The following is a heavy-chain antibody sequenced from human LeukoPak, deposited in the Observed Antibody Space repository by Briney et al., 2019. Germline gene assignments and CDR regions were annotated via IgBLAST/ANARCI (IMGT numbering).Heavy chain of an antibody. Sequence: PSETLSLTCAVSGESFSGHYWSWIRQTAGKGLKWIGEVNHSGSTNYNPSLKGRVTISIDTSKNQFSLKLSSVTAADTAVYYCAAEGVHYYDSSGYYFLGPFDYWGQGTLVTVSS. CDR1: GESFSGHY. V-gene: IGHV4-34*01. D-gene: IGHD3-22*01. J-gene: IGHJ4*02. CDR3: AAEGVHYYDSSGYYFLGPFDY. CDR2: VNHSGST.